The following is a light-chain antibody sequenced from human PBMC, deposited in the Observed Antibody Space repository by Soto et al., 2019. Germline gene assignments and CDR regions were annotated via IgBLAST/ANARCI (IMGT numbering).Light chain of an antibody. CDR1: QNINNY. CDR2: DAS. V-gene: IGKV1-33*01. CDR3: QQYENLPT. J-gene: IGKJ5*01. Sequence: DIHMTLSASSLSASVAARVTITCQASQNINNYLNWYQQKPGRAPKLLIYDASNLEAGVPSRFRGSGSGTDFTFTISRLKPEDIATYYCQQYENLPTFGQGTRLEIK.